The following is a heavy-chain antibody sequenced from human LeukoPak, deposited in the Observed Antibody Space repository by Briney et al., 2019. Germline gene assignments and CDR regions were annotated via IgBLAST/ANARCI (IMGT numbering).Heavy chain of an antibody. J-gene: IGHJ4*02. CDR3: ARRVPGPQLGDYVTYYFDH. V-gene: IGHV4-4*08. Sequence: TSETLSLTCTVSGGSINSSYWIWIRQPPGKGLEWVGYIYSSGTTKYNPSLKSRATISLDTSKSQLSLSLTSVTAADTAVYYCARRVPGPQLGDYVTYYFDHWGQGTLVTVSS. D-gene: IGHD3-10*02. CDR1: GGSINSSY. CDR2: IYSSGTT.